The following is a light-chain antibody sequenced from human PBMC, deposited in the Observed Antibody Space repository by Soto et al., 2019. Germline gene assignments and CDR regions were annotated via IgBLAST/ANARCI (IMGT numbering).Light chain of an antibody. CDR1: SSDVGGYNY. CDR3: SSYTSCSAYV. Sequence: QSVLTQPASVSGSPGQSITISCTGTSSDVGGYNYVSWYQQHPGKAPKLMIYEVSNRPSGVSNRFSGSKSGNTASLTISVIQGEDEADYYCSSYTSCSAYVFGTGTKVTVL. J-gene: IGLJ1*01. CDR2: EVS. V-gene: IGLV2-14*01.